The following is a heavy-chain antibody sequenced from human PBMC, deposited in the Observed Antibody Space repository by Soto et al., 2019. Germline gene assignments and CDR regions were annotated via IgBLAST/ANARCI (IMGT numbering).Heavy chain of an antibody. CDR2: INPNSGGT. CDR3: AKDLGRRGWANLDY. Sequence: GASVKVSCKASGYTFTGYYMHWVRQAPGQGLEWMGWINPNSGGTNYAQKFQGWVTMTRDTSISTAYMELSRLRSDDTAVYYCAKDLGRRGWANLDYWGQGTLVTVSS. V-gene: IGHV1-2*04. CDR1: GYTFTGYY. D-gene: IGHD1-26*01. J-gene: IGHJ4*02.